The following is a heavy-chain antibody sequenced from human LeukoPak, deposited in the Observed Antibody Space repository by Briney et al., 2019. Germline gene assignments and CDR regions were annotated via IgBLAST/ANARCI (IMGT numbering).Heavy chain of an antibody. D-gene: IGHD6-13*01. CDR1: GFTFSSYA. CDR3: AKRSTVSNKAAAGTGGYYFDY. Sequence: PGGSLRLSCAASGFTFSSYAMSWVRQAPGKGLEWVSAIWSSSGNTYYADSVTGRFTISRDNSKNTLYLQMNSLRAEDTAVYYCAKRSTVSNKAAAGTGGYYFDYWGQGTLVTVSS. V-gene: IGHV3-23*01. J-gene: IGHJ4*02. CDR2: IWSSSGNT.